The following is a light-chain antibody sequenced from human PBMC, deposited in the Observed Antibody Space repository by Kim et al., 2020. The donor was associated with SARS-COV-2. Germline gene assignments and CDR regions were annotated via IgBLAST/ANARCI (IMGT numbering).Light chain of an antibody. J-gene: IGLJ2*01. CDR2: DVR. CDR3: ASYTRGNIVV. V-gene: IGLV2-14*03. Sequence: GQSITISCTGTPSDIGGFNYDSWYQQHPGEAPKLIIYDVRNRPSGVSTRFSGSKSGNTASLTISGLQTEDEGEFFCASYTRGNIVVFGGGTQLTV. CDR1: PSDIGGFNY.